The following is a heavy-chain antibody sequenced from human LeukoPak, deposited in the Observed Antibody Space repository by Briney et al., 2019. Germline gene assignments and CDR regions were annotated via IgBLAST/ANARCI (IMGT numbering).Heavy chain of an antibody. Sequence: PSKTLSLTCTVSGGSISSYYWSWIRQPPGKGLEWIGYIYYSGSTNYNPSLKSRVTISVDTSKNQFSLKLSSVTAADTAVYYCARDHSFMGYYYGMDVWGQGTTVTVSS. CDR3: ARDHSFMGYYYGMDV. CDR1: GGSISSYY. J-gene: IGHJ6*02. CDR2: IYYSGST. D-gene: IGHD2-21*01. V-gene: IGHV4-59*01.